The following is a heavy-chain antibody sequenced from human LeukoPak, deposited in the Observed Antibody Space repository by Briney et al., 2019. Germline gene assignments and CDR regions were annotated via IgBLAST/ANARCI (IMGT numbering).Heavy chain of an antibody. CDR2: ISDSSSTM. Sequence: GGSLRLSCVASGFPFSSYSMYWVRQAPGKGLQWVSYISDSSSTMNYEDSVKGRFTISRDNAKNSLFLQMNSLGADDTAVYYCAREHFTYYYYMYAWGKGTTVTVSS. V-gene: IGHV3-48*04. CDR3: AREHFTYYYYMYA. J-gene: IGHJ6*03. D-gene: IGHD3-3*02. CDR1: GFPFSSYS.